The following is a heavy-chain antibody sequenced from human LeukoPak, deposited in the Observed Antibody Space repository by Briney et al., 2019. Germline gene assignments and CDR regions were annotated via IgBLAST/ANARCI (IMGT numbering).Heavy chain of an antibody. V-gene: IGHV3-23*01. CDR1: GFTFSNYA. J-gene: IGHJ3*02. D-gene: IGHD5-18*01. CDR3: AKDRGGGYSYGDAFDI. CDR2: ISGSGGST. Sequence: QPGGSLRLSCAASGFTFSNYAMSWVRQAPGKGLEWVSAISGSGGSTYYADSVKGRFTISRDNSKNTLYLQMNSLRAEDTAVYYCAKDRGGGYSYGDAFDIWGQGAMVTVSS.